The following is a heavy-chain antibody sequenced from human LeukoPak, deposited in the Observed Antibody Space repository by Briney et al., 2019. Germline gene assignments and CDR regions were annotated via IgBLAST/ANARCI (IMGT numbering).Heavy chain of an antibody. CDR1: GGSISSYY. J-gene: IGHJ6*03. D-gene: IGHD6-6*01. CDR3: ASCRPYSSSFAYYYYYYMDV. Sequence: SETLSLTCTVSGGSISSYYLSWIRQPPGKGLEWIGYIYTSGSTNYNPSLKSRVTISVDTSKNQFSLKLSSVTAADTAVYYCASCRPYSSSFAYYYYYYMDVWGKGTTVTVSS. V-gene: IGHV4-4*09. CDR2: IYTSGST.